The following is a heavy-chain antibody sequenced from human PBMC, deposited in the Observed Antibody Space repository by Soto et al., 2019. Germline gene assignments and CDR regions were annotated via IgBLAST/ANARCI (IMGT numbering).Heavy chain of an antibody. V-gene: IGHV1-69*01. CDR3: ASFRDGYNYYFGY. CDR2: TIPVFGTP. J-gene: IGHJ4*02. Sequence: QVQLVQSGAEVKKPGSSVKVSCTASGGTFSSHAFSWVRKAPGQGLEWMGGTIPVFGTPNYAQRFQGRVTITADQSTSTSYMELRSLISEDTAIYYCASFRDGYNYYFGYWGQGTLVTVSS. CDR1: GGTFSSHA. D-gene: IGHD5-12*01.